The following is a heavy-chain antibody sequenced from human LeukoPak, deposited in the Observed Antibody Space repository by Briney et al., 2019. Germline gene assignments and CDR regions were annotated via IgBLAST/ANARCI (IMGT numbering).Heavy chain of an antibody. J-gene: IGHJ4*02. CDR2: IYHSGST. D-gene: IGHD1-26*01. V-gene: IGHV4-38-2*02. CDR1: GYSISSGYY. CDR3: ARHSGGFDY. Sequence: SETLSLTCTVSGYSISSGYYWGWIRQPPGKGLEWIGSIYHSGSTYYNPSLKSRVTISVDTSKNQFSLKLSSVTAADTAVYYCARHSGGFDYWGQGTLVTVSS.